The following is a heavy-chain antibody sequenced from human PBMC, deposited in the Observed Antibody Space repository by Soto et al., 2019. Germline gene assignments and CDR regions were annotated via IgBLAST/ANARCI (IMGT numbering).Heavy chain of an antibody. CDR1: GFTFSSYW. D-gene: IGHD3-9*01. CDR2: INSDGSST. Sequence: EVQLVESGGGLVQPGGSLRLSCAASGFTFSSYWMHWVRQAPGKGLVWVSRINSDGSSTSYADSVKGRFTISRDNAKNTLYLQMSSLRAEDTAVYYCATDYDILTGYYLFDYWGQGTLVTVFS. J-gene: IGHJ4*02. CDR3: ATDYDILTGYYLFDY. V-gene: IGHV3-74*01.